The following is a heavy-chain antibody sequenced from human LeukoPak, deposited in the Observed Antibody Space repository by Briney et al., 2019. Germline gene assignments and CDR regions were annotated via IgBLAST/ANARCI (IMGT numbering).Heavy chain of an antibody. J-gene: IGHJ4*02. CDR3: ARDQGVYSEYSGYDFFDY. D-gene: IGHD5-12*01. V-gene: IGHV1-69*01. CDR1: GGTFSSYA. Sequence: SVKVSCKASGGTFSSYAISWVRQAPGQGLEWMGGIIPIFGTANYAQKFQGRVTITADESTSTAYMKLSSLRSEDTAVYYCARDQGVYSEYSGYDFFDYWGQGTLVTVSS. CDR2: IIPIFGTA.